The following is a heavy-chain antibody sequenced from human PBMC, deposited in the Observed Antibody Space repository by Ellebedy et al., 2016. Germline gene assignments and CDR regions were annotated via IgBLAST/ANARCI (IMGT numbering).Heavy chain of an antibody. V-gene: IGHV3-7*01. CDR1: GFIFSNYF. CDR3: AKEGYYHMDV. CDR2: TNEDGNVK. Sequence: GESLKISXAASGFIFSNYFMSWVRQVPGKGLEWVAKTNEDGNVKRYADSVSGRFTISRDNAKNSLYLQMNSLRDEDTAVYYCAKEGYYHMDVWGNGSTVTVSS. J-gene: IGHJ6*03.